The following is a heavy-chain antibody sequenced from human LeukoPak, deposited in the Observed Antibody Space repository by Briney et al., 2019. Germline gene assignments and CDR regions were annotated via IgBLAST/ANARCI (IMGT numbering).Heavy chain of an antibody. CDR3: ARETYSSGWYLRGAFDI. J-gene: IGHJ3*02. CDR1: GGSISSYY. V-gene: IGHV4-59*01. Sequence: SETLSLTCTVSGGSISSYYWSWIRQPPGRGLEWIGYIYYSGSTNYNPSLKSRVTISVDTSKNQFSLKLSSVTAADTAVYYCARETYSSGWYLRGAFDIWGQGTMVTVSS. CDR2: IYYSGST. D-gene: IGHD6-19*01.